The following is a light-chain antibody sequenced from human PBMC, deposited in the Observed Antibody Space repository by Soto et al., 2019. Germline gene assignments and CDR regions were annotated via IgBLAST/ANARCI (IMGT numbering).Light chain of an antibody. J-gene: IGLJ1*01. CDR2: DVT. V-gene: IGLV2-14*01. Sequence: QSVLTQPASVSGSPGQSITISCTGSSSDVGGYNYVSWYQQHPGKAPKLMIYDVTNRPSGISNRFSGSKSGNTASLTISGLQAEDEADYYRSSYTSISAIEVFGTGTKVTVL. CDR3: SSYTSISAIEV. CDR1: SSDVGGYNY.